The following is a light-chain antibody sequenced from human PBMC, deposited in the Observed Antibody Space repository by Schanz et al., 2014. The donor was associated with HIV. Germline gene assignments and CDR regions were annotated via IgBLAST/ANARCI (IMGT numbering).Light chain of an antibody. Sequence: QSALTQPASVSGSPGQSITISCTGTSSDVGGYNSLSWYQHHPGKAPKLMIYDVSNRPSGVSNRFSGSKSGNTASLTVSGLQAEDEADYYCSSYSSESSPYVFGTGTKLTVL. CDR1: SSDVGGYNS. V-gene: IGLV2-14*03. CDR3: SSYSSESSPYV. CDR2: DVS. J-gene: IGLJ1*01.